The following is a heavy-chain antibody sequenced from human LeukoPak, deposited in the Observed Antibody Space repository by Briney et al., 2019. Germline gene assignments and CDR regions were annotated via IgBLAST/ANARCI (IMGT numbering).Heavy chain of an antibody. CDR3: ATRSSSSDKGAFDI. D-gene: IGHD6-6*01. CDR2: ISWDGGST. CDR1: GFTFDDYT. J-gene: IGHJ3*02. V-gene: IGHV3-43*01. Sequence: GGSLRLSCAASGFTFDDYTMHWVRQAPGKGLEWVSLISWDGGSTYYADSVKGRFTISRDKSKNSLYLQMNSLRTEDTALYYCATRSSSSDKGAFDIWGQGTMVTVSS.